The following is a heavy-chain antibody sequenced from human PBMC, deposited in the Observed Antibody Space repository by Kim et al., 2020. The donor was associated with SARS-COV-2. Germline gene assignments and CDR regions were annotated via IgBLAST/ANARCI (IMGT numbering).Heavy chain of an antibody. J-gene: IGHJ5*02. CDR3: ASTGVANNWFDP. Sequence: SNAKKFQGRVTMTRDTSTSTVYMELSSLRSEDTAVYYCASTGVANNWFDPWGQGTLVTVSS. D-gene: IGHD3-3*01. V-gene: IGHV1-46*01.